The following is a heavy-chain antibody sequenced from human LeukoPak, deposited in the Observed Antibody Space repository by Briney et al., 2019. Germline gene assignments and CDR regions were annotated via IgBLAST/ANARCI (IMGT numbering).Heavy chain of an antibody. Sequence: SETLSLTCTVSGGSVSTYYWSWFRHPPGKELEWIGYVSHSGNTNCNPSLKSRLTMSLDTSKNHFSLRLSSVNAADTAVYYCARAGSGWSFDYWGQGSLVTVSS. CDR3: ARAGSGWSFDY. J-gene: IGHJ4*02. CDR2: VSHSGNT. D-gene: IGHD6-19*01. V-gene: IGHV4-59*02. CDR1: GGSVSTYY.